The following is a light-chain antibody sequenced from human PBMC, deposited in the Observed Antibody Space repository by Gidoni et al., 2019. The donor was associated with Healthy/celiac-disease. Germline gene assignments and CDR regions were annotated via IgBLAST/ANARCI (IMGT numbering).Light chain of an antibody. CDR3: QQYNNWPPWT. J-gene: IGKJ1*01. CDR2: GAS. V-gene: IGKV3-15*01. Sequence: IVMTQSPATLSVSPGERAPLSCRASQSVSSYLAWYQQKPGQAPRLLIYGASTRATGIPARFSGSGSGTDFTLTISSLQSEDFAVYYCQQYNNWPPWTFGQGTKVEIK. CDR1: QSVSSY.